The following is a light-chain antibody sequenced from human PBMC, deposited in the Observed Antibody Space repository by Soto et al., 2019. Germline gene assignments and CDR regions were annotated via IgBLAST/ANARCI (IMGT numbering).Light chain of an antibody. J-gene: IGKJ1*01. CDR3: QHYNSYSEA. CDR2: KAS. V-gene: IGKV1-5*03. CDR1: QTISSW. Sequence: DIQMTQSPSTLSGSVGDRVTITSRPSQTISSWLAWYQQKPGTPTTLLFYKASTLKSGVPSRFSGSGSGTEFTLTISSLQPDDFATYYCQHYNSYSEAVGQGTKVDSK.